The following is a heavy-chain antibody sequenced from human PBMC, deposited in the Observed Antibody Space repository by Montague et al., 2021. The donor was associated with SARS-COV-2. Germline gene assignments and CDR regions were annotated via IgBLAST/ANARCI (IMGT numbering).Heavy chain of an antibody. D-gene: IGHD2/OR15-2a*01. Sequence: SETLSLTCSVSGDSISNHYWCWSRHRPGKGLEWIGYISDRWNTKSNTSLNSPVTITTGTPKNQFSLRLSPVTAAAAAAYYCASISSNSGFVGVFDIWGQGTVVTVSS. CDR3: ASISSNSGFVGVFDI. V-gene: IGHV4-59*11. CDR2: ISDRWNT. CDR1: GDSISNHY. J-gene: IGHJ3*02.